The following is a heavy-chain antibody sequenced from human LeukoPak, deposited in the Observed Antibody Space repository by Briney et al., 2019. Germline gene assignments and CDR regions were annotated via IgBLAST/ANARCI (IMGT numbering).Heavy chain of an antibody. Sequence: GGSLRFSCTASGFAFDEHGMSWVRQVPGKGLEWVSGINWSGKSTAYTDPFRGRFTISRDNAKNSLYLQMDSLRAEDTALYYCARAPITSPFYFDYWGQGALVTVTS. V-gene: IGHV3-20*04. CDR2: INWSGKST. CDR1: GFAFDEHG. J-gene: IGHJ4*02. CDR3: ARAPITSPFYFDY. D-gene: IGHD2-2*01.